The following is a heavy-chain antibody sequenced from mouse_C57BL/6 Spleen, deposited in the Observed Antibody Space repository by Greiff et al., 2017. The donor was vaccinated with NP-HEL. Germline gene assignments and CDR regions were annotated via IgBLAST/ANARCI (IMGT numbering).Heavy chain of an antibody. J-gene: IGHJ3*01. V-gene: IGHV5-6*01. Sequence: EVHLVESGGDLVKPGGSLKLSCAASGFTFSSYGMSWVRQTPDKRLEWVATISSGGSYTYYPDSVKGRFTISRDKAKNTLYLQMSSLKSEDTAMYYCAIITTVVATSPGFAYWGQGTLVTVSA. CDR1: GFTFSSYG. D-gene: IGHD1-1*01. CDR2: ISSGGSYT. CDR3: AIITTVVATSPGFAY.